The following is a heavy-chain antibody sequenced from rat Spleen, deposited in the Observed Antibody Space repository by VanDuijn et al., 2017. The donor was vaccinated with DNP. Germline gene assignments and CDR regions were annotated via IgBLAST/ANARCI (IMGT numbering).Heavy chain of an antibody. CDR2: ISYDGGTT. CDR3: ARVGDLHDGGDGDVLDA. D-gene: IGHD1-12*02. J-gene: IGHJ4*01. Sequence: EVQLVESGGGLVQPGRSLKLSCAASGFTFSDYNMAWVRQAPKKGLEWVAYISYDGGTTFYGDSVKGRFSISRDNAKSILSLQMNSLRSEDTATYYCARVGDLHDGGDGDVLDAWGQGTSVTVSS. V-gene: IGHV5-22*01. CDR1: GFTFSDYN.